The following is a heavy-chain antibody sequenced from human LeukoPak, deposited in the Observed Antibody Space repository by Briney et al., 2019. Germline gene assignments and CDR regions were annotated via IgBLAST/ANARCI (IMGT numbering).Heavy chain of an antibody. V-gene: IGHV4-39*01. CDR3: ATLTAAGTVDC. CDR2: IYYSGNT. D-gene: IGHD6-13*01. J-gene: IGHJ4*02. Sequence: SETLSLTCTVSGGSISCSSCYWGWIRQPSGRGLEWVASIYYSGNTYYNPSLKSRVTISVDTSKDQFSLKLSSVTAADTAVYYCATLTAAGTVDCWGQGTLVTVSS. CDR1: GGSISCSSCY.